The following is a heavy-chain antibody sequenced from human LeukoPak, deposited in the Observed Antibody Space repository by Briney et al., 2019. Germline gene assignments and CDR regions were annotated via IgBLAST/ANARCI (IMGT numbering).Heavy chain of an antibody. CDR2: IYYSGST. CDR3: TAARTVLEYFQH. J-gene: IGHJ1*01. Sequence: SETLSLTCTVSGGSISSYYWSWVRQPPGKGLEWIGYIYYSGSTNYNPSLKSRVTISVDTSKNHFSLKLSSVTAADTAVYYCTAARTVLEYFQHWGQGTLVTVSS. D-gene: IGHD6-6*01. CDR1: GGSISSYY. V-gene: IGHV4-59*01.